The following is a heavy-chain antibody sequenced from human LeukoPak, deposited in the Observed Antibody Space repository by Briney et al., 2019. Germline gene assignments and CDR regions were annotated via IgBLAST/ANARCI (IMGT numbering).Heavy chain of an antibody. CDR2: IDWDDDT. CDR3: AHSRGAPGIVGAIAY. J-gene: IGHJ4*02. Sequence: SGPTLVNPTQTLTLTCTFSGFLLTTSGMCVSWIRQPPGKALEWLARIDWDDDTYYSTSLKTRLTISKDTSKNQVVLTMTNMDPVDTATYFCAHSRGAPGIVGAIAYWGQGILVTVSS. CDR1: GFLLTTSGMC. V-gene: IGHV2-70*12. D-gene: IGHD1-26*01.